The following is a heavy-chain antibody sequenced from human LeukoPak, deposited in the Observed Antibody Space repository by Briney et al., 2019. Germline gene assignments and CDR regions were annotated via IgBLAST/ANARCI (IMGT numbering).Heavy chain of an antibody. D-gene: IGHD6-13*01. CDR3: ARGPPQSWQQQLVPWGYYYYYYMDV. J-gene: IGHJ6*03. Sequence: GASVKVSCKASGYTFTTYGITWVRQATGQGLEWMGWMNPNSGNTGYAQKFQGRVTMTRNTSISTAYMELSSLRSEDTAVYYCARGPPQSWQQQLVPWGYYYYYYMDVWGKGTTVTVSS. CDR1: GYTFTTYG. V-gene: IGHV1-8*02. CDR2: MNPNSGNT.